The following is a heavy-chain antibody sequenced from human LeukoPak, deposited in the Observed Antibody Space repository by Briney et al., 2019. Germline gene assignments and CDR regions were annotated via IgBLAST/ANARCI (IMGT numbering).Heavy chain of an antibody. Sequence: PGRSLRLSCAASGFTFSSYGMHWVRQAPGKGLEWVAVIWYDGSNKYYADSVKGRFTISRDNSKNTLYLQMNSLRAEDTAVYYCARVREWELPTPLKDFDYWGQGTLGTVSS. D-gene: IGHD1-26*01. CDR1: GFTFSSYG. J-gene: IGHJ4*02. CDR3: ARVREWELPTPLKDFDY. CDR2: IWYDGSNK. V-gene: IGHV3-33*01.